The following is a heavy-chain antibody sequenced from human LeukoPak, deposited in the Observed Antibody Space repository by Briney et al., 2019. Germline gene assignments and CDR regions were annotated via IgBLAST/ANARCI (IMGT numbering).Heavy chain of an antibody. CDR2: ISSSGSTI. CDR1: GFTFSDYY. J-gene: IGHJ4*02. D-gene: IGHD4-23*01. CDR3: AKSRLVVTAFDY. V-gene: IGHV3-11*01. Sequence: GGSLRLSCAASGFTFSDYYMSWIRQAPGKGLEWVSYISSSGSTIYYADSVKGRFTISRDNSKNTLYLQMNSLRTEDTAIYYCAKSRLVVTAFDYWGQGTLVTVSS.